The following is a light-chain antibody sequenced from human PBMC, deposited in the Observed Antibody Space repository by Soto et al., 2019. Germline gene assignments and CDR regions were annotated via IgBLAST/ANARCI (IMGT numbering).Light chain of an antibody. J-gene: IGLJ3*02. Sequence: QSVLTQPPSASGAPGQTVTISCSGSSSNIGSNFVYWYQQVPGTAPKLLIYRTDQRPSGVPDRFSGSKPGASAYLAISGLRSDDEAHYYCAAWDNSLRWVFGGGTKLTVL. V-gene: IGLV1-47*01. CDR1: SSNIGSNF. CDR2: RTD. CDR3: AAWDNSLRWV.